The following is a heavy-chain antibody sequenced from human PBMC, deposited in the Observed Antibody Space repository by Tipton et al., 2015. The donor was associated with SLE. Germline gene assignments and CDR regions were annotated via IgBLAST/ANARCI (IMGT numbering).Heavy chain of an antibody. CDR3: ARSIIVVPAFDY. Sequence: TLSLTCTVSGGSISSSSFYWGWIRQPPGKGLEWIGSIYYSGSTHYNPSLKSRVTMSLDTSSNQFSLELSSVTAADTAVYYCARSIIVVPAFDYWGQGTLVTVSS. CDR2: IYYSGST. V-gene: IGHV4-39*07. CDR1: GGSISSSSFY. J-gene: IGHJ4*02. D-gene: IGHD2-2*01.